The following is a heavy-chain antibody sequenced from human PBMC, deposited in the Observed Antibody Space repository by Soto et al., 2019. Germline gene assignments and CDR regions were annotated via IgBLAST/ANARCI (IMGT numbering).Heavy chain of an antibody. J-gene: IGHJ4*02. V-gene: IGHV3-30*03. D-gene: IGHD3-9*01. CDR1: GFTFSSYG. CDR3: ARATDDFLTGYLHCFYY. Sequence: GSSLGLSCAASGFTFSSYGMHWVLQAPGKGLEWVALILNDGSNDFYADSVKGLFTISRDNSKHTLFLQMNSLRAEDTAAYYCARATDDFLTGYLHCFYYWAQGARVTVSS. CDR2: ILNDGSND.